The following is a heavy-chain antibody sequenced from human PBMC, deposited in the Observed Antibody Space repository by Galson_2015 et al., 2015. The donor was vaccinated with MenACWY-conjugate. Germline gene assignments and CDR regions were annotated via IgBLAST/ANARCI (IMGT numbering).Heavy chain of an antibody. CDR3: AWGRNPTVNSVYLDY. Sequence: SLRLSCAASGIKFSHCGMNWVRQAPGKGLEWISYISPGSGVIHYADSAKGRFTISRDNARNSLFLQISSLRDEDTAVYYCAWGRNPTVNSVYLDYWGQGTLVTVSS. CDR1: GIKFSHCG. CDR2: ISPGSGVI. D-gene: IGHD7-27*01. V-gene: IGHV3-48*02. J-gene: IGHJ4*02.